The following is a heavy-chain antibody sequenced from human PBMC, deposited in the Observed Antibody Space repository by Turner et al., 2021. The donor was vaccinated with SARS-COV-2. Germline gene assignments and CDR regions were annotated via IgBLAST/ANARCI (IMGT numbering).Heavy chain of an antibody. D-gene: IGHD3-3*01. CDR3: ARGRFLEDY. CDR2: IKQDASEI. V-gene: IGHV3-7*03. CDR1: GFTFSSYW. Sequence: EVQLVESGGALVQPGGSLRLSCAASGFTFSSYWMNWVRQDPGKGLEWVATIKQDASEIYYADSVKGRFTIFRDNANNSLHLQMNSLRAEDTGVYYCARGRFLEDYWGRGTLITVSS. J-gene: IGHJ4*02.